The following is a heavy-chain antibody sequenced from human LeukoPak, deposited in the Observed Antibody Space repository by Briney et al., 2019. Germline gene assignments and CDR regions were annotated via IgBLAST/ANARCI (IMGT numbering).Heavy chain of an antibody. CDR3: AKGPRSHYDILTDY. V-gene: IGHV3-23*01. J-gene: IGHJ4*02. CDR1: GFTFSGYA. D-gene: IGHD3-9*01. Sequence: GGSLRLSCAAPGFTFSGYAMSWVRQAPGKGLEWVSSISGSGGSTYYPPSVKGLFTISRDNSKNPLYLKMNSLRAEDTAVYYCAKGPRSHYDILTDYWGQGTLVTVSS. CDR2: ISGSGGST.